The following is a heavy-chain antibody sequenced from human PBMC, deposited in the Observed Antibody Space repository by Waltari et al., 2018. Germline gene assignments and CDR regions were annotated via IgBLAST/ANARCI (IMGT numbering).Heavy chain of an antibody. CDR3: ARLSRGPIDY. V-gene: IGHV4-38-2*01. Sequence: QVQLQESGPGLVKPSETLSLTCAVSGYSISSGYLWGWIRQPPGKGLEWIGSIYKSGYTNYNPYLWSRVTILADTSRNQLSRKMSSVTAADTAVYYCARLSRGPIDYWGQGTLVAVSS. J-gene: IGHJ4*01. CDR1: GYSISSGYL. D-gene: IGHD3-10*01. CDR2: IYKSGYT.